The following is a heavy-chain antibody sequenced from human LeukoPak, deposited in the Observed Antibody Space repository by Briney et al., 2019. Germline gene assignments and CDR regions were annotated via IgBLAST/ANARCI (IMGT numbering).Heavy chain of an antibody. Sequence: PGGSLRLSCAASGFTFSTYSMNWVRQTPGKGLEWVSSISSSSTYIYYADSVEGRFTISRDNAKNSLYLQMNSLRVEDTAVYYCAREPTAMILWGQGTLVTVSS. CDR3: AREPTAMIL. CDR2: ISSSSTYI. D-gene: IGHD5-18*01. CDR1: GFTFSTYS. V-gene: IGHV3-21*01. J-gene: IGHJ4*02.